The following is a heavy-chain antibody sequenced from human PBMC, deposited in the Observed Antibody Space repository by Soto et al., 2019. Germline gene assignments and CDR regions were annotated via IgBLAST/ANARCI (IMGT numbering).Heavy chain of an antibody. J-gene: IGHJ4*02. Sequence: GASVKVSCKASGYTFTTYYMYWVRQAPGQGLEWMGIINPSGGSTSFAQKFQGRVTMTRDTSTSTVYMELISLTSEDTAVYYCARDAGMASRPYLDYWGQGTLVTVSS. CDR3: ARDAGMASRPYLDY. CDR1: GYTFTTYY. CDR2: INPSGGST. V-gene: IGHV1-46*01.